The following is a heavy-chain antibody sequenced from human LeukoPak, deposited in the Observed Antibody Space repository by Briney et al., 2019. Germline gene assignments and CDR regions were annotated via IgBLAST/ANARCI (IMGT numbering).Heavy chain of an antibody. CDR1: GFTFSTYA. V-gene: IGHV3-33*01. CDR2: IWRDGSNK. CDR3: ASDPPSSGWALYH. J-gene: IGHJ5*02. D-gene: IGHD6-19*01. Sequence: GGSLRLSCVASGFTFSTYAMHWVRQAPGEGLEWVAMIWRDGSNKYYTYSVKRRFTISRDNFKNTLYLQMNSLRVEDTAVYYCASDPPSSGWALYHWGQGTPVSVSS.